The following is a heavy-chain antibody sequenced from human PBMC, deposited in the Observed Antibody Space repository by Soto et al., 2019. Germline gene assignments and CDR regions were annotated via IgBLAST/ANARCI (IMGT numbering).Heavy chain of an antibody. CDR2: INPLPTGGST. CDR1: GYIFTNYY. J-gene: IGHJ4*02. Sequence: QVQLVQSGAEVKKPGASVKVSCKASGYIFTNYYIHWVRQAPGQGLEWMAIINPLPTGGSTNYAQKFQGRVTVTRDTSTSTVYMELSSLTSEDTAIYYCARDLTAAAYWGQGTLVTVSS. V-gene: IGHV1-46*01. D-gene: IGHD6-13*01. CDR3: ARDLTAAAY.